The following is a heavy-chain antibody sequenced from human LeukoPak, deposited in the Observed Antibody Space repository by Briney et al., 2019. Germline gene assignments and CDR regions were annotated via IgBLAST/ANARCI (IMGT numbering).Heavy chain of an antibody. D-gene: IGHD2-2*01. V-gene: IGHV3-30-3*01. J-gene: IGHJ4*02. Sequence: GRALRLSCAASGFSFSSYAMHWVRQAPGNGLEWVAVISYDGSNKYYADSVKGRFTISRDNSKNTLYLQMNSLRAEYTAVYYCARDHRGYCSSTSCPEGYWGQGTLVTVSS. CDR1: GFSFSSYA. CDR2: ISYDGSNK. CDR3: ARDHRGYCSSTSCPEGY.